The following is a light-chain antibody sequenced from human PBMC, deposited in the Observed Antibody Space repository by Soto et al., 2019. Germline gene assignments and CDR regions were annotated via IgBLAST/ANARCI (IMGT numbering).Light chain of an antibody. J-gene: IGKJ1*01. V-gene: IGKV1-6*01. CDR2: AAS. CDR3: LQDHSYPWT. Sequence: AIQVTQSPSSLSASVGDRVTISCRASQDIRSDLCWYQQEPGKAPKMLIFAASNLQSGVPSRFSGNASGTTFTLTISILQPEDVATYYCLQDHSYPWTFGQGTRVEI. CDR1: QDIRSD.